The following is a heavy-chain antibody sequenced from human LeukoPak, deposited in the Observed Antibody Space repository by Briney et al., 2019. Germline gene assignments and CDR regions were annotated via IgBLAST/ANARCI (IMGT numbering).Heavy chain of an antibody. J-gene: IGHJ4*02. CDR1: GDSVSSNRAT. Sequence: SQTLSLTCAISGDSVSSNRATWIWIRQSPSRGLEWLGRTYYRSKWYNDYAVSLQGRISVNPDTSKNQFSLQLSSVTPDDTALYYCARAPHGSGCDYWGQGTLVTVSS. D-gene: IGHD6-19*01. CDR2: TYYRSKWYN. CDR3: ARAPHGSGCDY. V-gene: IGHV6-1*01.